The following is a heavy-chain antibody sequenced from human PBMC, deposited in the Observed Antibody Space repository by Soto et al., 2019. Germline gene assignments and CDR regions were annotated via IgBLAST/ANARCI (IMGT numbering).Heavy chain of an antibody. D-gene: IGHD5-12*01. CDR2: INSDGSST. Sequence: GGSLRLSCAASGFTFSSYWMHWVRQAPGKGLVWVSRINSDGSSTSYADSVEGRFTISRDNAKNTLYLQMNSLRAEDTAVYYCARLGDSGYDPTDYYYYYMDVWGKGTTVTVSS. CDR1: GFTFSSYW. V-gene: IGHV3-74*01. J-gene: IGHJ6*03. CDR3: ARLGDSGYDPTDYYYYYMDV.